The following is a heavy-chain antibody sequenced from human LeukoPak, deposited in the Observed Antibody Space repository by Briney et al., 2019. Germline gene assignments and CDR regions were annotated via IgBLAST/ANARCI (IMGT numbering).Heavy chain of an antibody. CDR1: GFTFSTYS. V-gene: IGHV3-48*04. D-gene: IGHD2-15*01. Sequence: GGSLRLSCAASGFTFSTYSMNWVRQAPGKGPEWISYINSRSTIIYYADSVRGRFTISRDNAKNSLYLQMDSLRAEDTAVYYFATSGYCSGGSCSPQFYYYGMDVWGQGTTVTVSS. CDR2: INSRSTII. J-gene: IGHJ6*02. CDR3: ATSGYCSGGSCSPQFYYYGMDV.